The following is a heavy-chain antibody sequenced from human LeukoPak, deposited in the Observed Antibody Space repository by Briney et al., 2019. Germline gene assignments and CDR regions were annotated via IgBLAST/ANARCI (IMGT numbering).Heavy chain of an antibody. CDR2: IIGVVGGT. J-gene: IGHJ6*03. Sequence: GGSLRFSCAAPGFTFDVFAMHGVRQAPGRVWGWVSLIIGVVGGTYFADSLKGRFTISRDNSKNSLYLQMNSLRTEDTALYYCAKAPVRVVVPAASDYYYMDVWGKGTTVTVSS. CDR3: AKAPVRVVVPAASDYYYMDV. D-gene: IGHD2-2*01. CDR1: GFTFDVFA. V-gene: IGHV3-43*02.